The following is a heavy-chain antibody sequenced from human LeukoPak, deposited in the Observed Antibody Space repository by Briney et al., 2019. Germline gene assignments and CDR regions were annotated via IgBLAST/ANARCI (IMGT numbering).Heavy chain of an antibody. CDR2: IYYSGST. J-gene: IGHJ4*02. Sequence: SETLSLTCTVSGGSISTFYWSWLRQPPGKGLEWIGYIYYSGSTNYNPSLKSRVTISVDTSKNQFSLKLRSVTAADTAVYYCAREDGDYSFDYWGQGTLVTVSS. V-gene: IGHV4-59*01. CDR1: GGSISTFY. D-gene: IGHD4-17*01. CDR3: AREDGDYSFDY.